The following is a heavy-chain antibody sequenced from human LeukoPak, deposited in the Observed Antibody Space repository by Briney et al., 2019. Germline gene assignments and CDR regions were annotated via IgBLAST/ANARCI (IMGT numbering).Heavy chain of an antibody. CDR2: IYYSGST. D-gene: IGHD3-22*01. CDR1: GGSISSSSYY. Sequence: SETLSLTCTVSGGSISSSSYYWGWIRQPPGKGLEWIGSIYYSGSTYYNPSLKSRVTISVDTSKNQFSLKLSSVTAADTAVYYCARLERLTMMPGSPWGQGTLVTVSS. J-gene: IGHJ5*02. V-gene: IGHV4-39*01. CDR3: ARLERLTMMPGSP.